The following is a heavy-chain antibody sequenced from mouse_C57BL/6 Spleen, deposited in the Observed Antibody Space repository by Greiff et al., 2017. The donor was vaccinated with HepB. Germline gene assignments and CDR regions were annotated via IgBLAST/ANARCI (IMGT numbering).Heavy chain of an antibody. CDR3: ARYDFMGLDAMDY. CDR2: IRNKANGYTT. D-gene: IGHD1-1*01. V-gene: IGHV7-3*01. J-gene: IGHJ4*01. Sequence: DVQLVESGGGLVQPGGSLSLSCAASGFTFTDYYMSWVRQPPGKALEWLGFIRNKANGYTTEYSASVKGRFTISRDNSQSILYLQMNALRAEDSATYYCARYDFMGLDAMDYWGQGTSVTVSS. CDR1: GFTFTDYY.